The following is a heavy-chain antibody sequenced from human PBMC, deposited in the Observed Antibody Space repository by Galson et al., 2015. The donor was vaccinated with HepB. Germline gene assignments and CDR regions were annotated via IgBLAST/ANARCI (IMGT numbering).Heavy chain of an antibody. V-gene: IGHV3-74*01. Sequence: SLRLSCAASGFTFSSYWMHWVRQAPGKGLVWVSRINSDGSRTSYADSVKGRFTISRDKNSLYLQMNSLRAEDTAVYYCARDLRECAIDHWGQGTLVTVSS. CDR3: ARDLRECAIDH. CDR1: GFTFSSYW. J-gene: IGHJ4*02. CDR2: INSDGSRT.